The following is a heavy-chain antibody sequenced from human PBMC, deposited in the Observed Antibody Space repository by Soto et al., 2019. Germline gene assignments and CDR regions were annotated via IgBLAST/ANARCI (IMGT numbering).Heavy chain of an antibody. V-gene: IGHV4-31*03. J-gene: IGHJ3*02. CDR2: IYYSGST. CDR3: ARSRGSGSYSAFDI. D-gene: IGHD1-26*01. CDR1: GGSISSGGYY. Sequence: SETLSLTCTVSGGSISSGGYYWSWIRQHPGKGLEWIGYIYYSGSTYYNPSLKSRVTISVDTSKNQFSLMLSSVTAADTAVYYCARSRGSGSYSAFDIWGQGTMVTVSS.